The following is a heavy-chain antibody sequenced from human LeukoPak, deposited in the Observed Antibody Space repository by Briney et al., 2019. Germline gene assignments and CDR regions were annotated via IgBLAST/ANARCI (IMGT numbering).Heavy chain of an antibody. CDR2: ISTTSTSI. CDR3: ARGVGATHFDC. V-gene: IGHV3-21*06. CDR1: GFAFSGYF. D-gene: IGHD1-26*01. J-gene: IGHJ4*02. Sequence: GGSLRLSCAASGFAFSGYFMNWVRQAPGRGPEWVSLISTTSTSIYYADSVRGRFTISRDNAKNSLYLQMNSLRAEDTAVYYCARGVGATHFDCWGQGTLVTVST.